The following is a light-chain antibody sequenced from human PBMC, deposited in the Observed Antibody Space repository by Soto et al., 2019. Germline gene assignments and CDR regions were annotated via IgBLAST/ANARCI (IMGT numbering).Light chain of an antibody. Sequence: SALTQPASLSGSPGQSITISCTGTSSDIGAYDYVSWFQQHPGKAPKLMISEVNNRPSGVSNRFSGSKSGNTAYLTFSGLQVEDEAEYFCFSFKTTSTHVFGTGTKVTVL. CDR3: FSFKTTSTHV. CDR1: SSDIGAYDY. J-gene: IGLJ1*01. CDR2: EVN. V-gene: IGLV2-14*01.